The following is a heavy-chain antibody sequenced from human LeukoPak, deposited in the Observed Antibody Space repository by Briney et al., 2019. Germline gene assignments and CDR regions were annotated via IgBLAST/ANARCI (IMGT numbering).Heavy chain of an antibody. V-gene: IGHV4-34*01. D-gene: IGHD3-10*01. Sequence: SETLSLTCAVYGGSFSGYYWSWIRQPPGKGLEWIGEINHSGSTNYNPSLKSRVTISVDTSKNQFSLKLSSVTAADTAVYYCARLYHGSGSYYNWSPPPRVWFDPWGQGTLVTVSS. J-gene: IGHJ5*02. CDR2: INHSGST. CDR1: GGSFSGYY. CDR3: ARLYHGSGSYYNWSPPPRVWFDP.